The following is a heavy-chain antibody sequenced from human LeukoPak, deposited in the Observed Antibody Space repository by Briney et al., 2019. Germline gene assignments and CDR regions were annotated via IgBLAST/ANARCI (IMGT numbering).Heavy chain of an antibody. V-gene: IGHV1-18*01. J-gene: IGHJ4*02. D-gene: IGHD3-3*01. Sequence: ASVEVSCKASGYTFTSYGISWVRQAPGQGLEWMGWISAYNGNTNYAQKLQGRVTMTTDTSTSTAYMELRSLRSDDTAVYYCARGKPVLRFLEWLLGDLDYWGQGTLVTVSS. CDR1: GYTFTSYG. CDR2: ISAYNGNT. CDR3: ARGKPVLRFLEWLLGDLDY.